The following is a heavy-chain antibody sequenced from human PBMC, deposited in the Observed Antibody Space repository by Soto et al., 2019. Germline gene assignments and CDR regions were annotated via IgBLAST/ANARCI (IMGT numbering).Heavy chain of an antibody. CDR2: IYHSGDT. D-gene: IGHD2-15*01. CDR3: ARRGGGVVLAATTPFDY. CDR1: SGSISTANW. J-gene: IGHJ4*02. Sequence: QVPLQESGPRLVRPSGTLSLTCTVSSGSISTANWWSWVRQPPGRGLEWIGEIYHSGDTNYNLSLKSRVTLSVDKSKNQFSLRLTSVTAADTAMYYCARRGGGVVLAATTPFDYWGQGNLVTVSP. V-gene: IGHV4-4*02.